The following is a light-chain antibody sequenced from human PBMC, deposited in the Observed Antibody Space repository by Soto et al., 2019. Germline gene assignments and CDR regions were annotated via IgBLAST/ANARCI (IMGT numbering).Light chain of an antibody. J-gene: IGLJ1*01. V-gene: IGLV2-14*03. CDR3: TSFTSDNLNV. CDR1: SSDFGGYNY. CDR2: HVS. Sequence: QSALTQPASVSGSPGQSMTISCTGTSSDFGGYNYVSWYQQYPGKVPKLLIYHVSNRPSGVSNRFSGSKSGNTASLTISGLQAEDEADYFCTSFTSDNLNVFGTGTKVTVL.